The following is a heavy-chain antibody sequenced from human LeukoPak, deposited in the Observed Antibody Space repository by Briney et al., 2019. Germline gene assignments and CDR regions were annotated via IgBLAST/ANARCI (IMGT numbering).Heavy chain of an antibody. CDR3: ARATASNWFDP. CDR2: IKQDGGEK. D-gene: IGHD2-21*01. Sequence: GGSLRLSCAASGFTFSSYWMSWARQAPGKGLEWVANIKQDGGEKYYVDSVKGRFTISRDNAKNSLYLQMNSLRAEDTAVYYCARATASNWFDPWGQGTLVTVSS. CDR1: GFTFSSYW. V-gene: IGHV3-7*01. J-gene: IGHJ5*02.